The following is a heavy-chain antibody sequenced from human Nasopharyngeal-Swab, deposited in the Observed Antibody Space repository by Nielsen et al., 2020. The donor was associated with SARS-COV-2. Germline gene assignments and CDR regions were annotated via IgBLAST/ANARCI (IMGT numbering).Heavy chain of an antibody. Sequence: GGSLRLSCAASGFTFSSYWMSWVRQAPGKGLEWVANIKQDGSEKYYVDSVKGRFTISRDNAKNSLYLQMNSLRAEDTAVYYCARESIAVAGGGDYWGQGTLVTVSS. CDR3: ARESIAVAGGGDY. CDR2: IKQDGSEK. D-gene: IGHD6-19*01. J-gene: IGHJ4*02. CDR1: GFTFSSYW. V-gene: IGHV3-7*01.